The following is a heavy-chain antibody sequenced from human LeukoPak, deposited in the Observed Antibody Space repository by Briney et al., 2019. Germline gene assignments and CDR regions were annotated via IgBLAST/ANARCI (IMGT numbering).Heavy chain of an antibody. CDR1: GFIFSNYG. CDR2: ILYDGSNK. Sequence: SGGSLRLSCAASGFIFSNYGMHWVRQAPGKGLEWVAFILYDGSNKYYADSVKGRFTISRDNSKNTLYLQMNSLRAEDTAVYYCAKGPRNYYDSSGYYLDPWGQGTMV. V-gene: IGHV3-30*02. D-gene: IGHD3-22*01. CDR3: AKGPRNYYDSSGYYLDP. J-gene: IGHJ3*01.